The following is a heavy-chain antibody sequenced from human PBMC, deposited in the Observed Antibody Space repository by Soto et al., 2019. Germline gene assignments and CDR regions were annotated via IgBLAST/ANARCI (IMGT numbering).Heavy chain of an antibody. CDR2: TNPNSGGT. V-gene: IGHV1-2*02. D-gene: IGHD5-18*01. CDR3: ATRYRYVHH. CDR1: GYTFTVYY. Sequence: QVQLVQSGAEVKKPGASVTVSCQASGYTFTVYYIHWVRQAPGQWLEWMGWTNPNSGGTDYAQKFQGRVTMTRDTSITTAYIELTRLTSDDTAVYYCATRYRYVHHWGQVTLVTVSS. J-gene: IGHJ5*02.